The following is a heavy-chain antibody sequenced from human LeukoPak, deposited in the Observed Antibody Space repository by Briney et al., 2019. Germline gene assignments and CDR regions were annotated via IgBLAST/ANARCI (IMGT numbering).Heavy chain of an antibody. CDR1: RGSTSTYY. CDR3: ARKTDSYGYFGTDWFDP. Sequence: SETLSLTCTVSRGSTSTYYWSWIRQPAGKGLEWIGRIYPSGNTNFNPSLMSRVTMSIDTSKNQFSLKLSSVTAADTAVYYCARKTDSYGYFGTDWFDPWGQGTLVTVSS. V-gene: IGHV4-4*07. CDR2: IYPSGNT. D-gene: IGHD5-18*01. J-gene: IGHJ5*02.